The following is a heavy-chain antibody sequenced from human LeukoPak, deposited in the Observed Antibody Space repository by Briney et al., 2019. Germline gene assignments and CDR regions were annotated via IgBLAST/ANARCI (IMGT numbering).Heavy chain of an antibody. J-gene: IGHJ4*02. CDR1: GFTFSSHW. V-gene: IGHV3-74*01. Sequence: GGSLRLSCTASGFTFSSHWMHWVRQAPGKGLVWVSRIDSHGTSTIVADSVKGRFTTSRDNAKHTVYLQMNSLRGEDTAVYYCARDGYGIGNYPFDLWGQGAPVTVSS. D-gene: IGHD3-16*02. CDR3: ARDGYGIGNYPFDL. CDR2: IDSHGTST.